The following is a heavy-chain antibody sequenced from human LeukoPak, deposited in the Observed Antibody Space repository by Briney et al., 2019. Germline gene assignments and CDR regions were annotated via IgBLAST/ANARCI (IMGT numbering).Heavy chain of an antibody. J-gene: IGHJ4*02. D-gene: IGHD6-13*01. Sequence: ASVKVSCKASGGTFSSCAISWVRQAPGQGLEWMGRIIPILGIANYAQKFQGRVTITADKSTSTAYMELSSLRSEDTAVYYCARGRAAAGYYFDYWGQGTLVTVSS. CDR1: GGTFSSCA. CDR3: ARGRAAAGYYFDY. V-gene: IGHV1-69*04. CDR2: IIPILGIA.